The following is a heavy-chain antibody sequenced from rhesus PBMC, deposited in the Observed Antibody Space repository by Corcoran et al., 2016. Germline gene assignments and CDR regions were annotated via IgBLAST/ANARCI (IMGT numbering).Heavy chain of an antibody. J-gene: IGHJ4*01. CDR3: ARKPPTAFYFDY. V-gene: IGHV2-174*01. CDR1: GFSISTSGMG. Sequence: QVTLKESGPALVKPTQTLTLTCTFSGFSISTSGMGVGWIRQPPGKALEWLALIYWDDDKYYSTTLRSRLTISKDTSKNQVVLTMTNIDPVDTATYYGARKPPTAFYFDYWGQGVLVTVSS. D-gene: IGHD1-1*01. CDR2: IYWDDDK.